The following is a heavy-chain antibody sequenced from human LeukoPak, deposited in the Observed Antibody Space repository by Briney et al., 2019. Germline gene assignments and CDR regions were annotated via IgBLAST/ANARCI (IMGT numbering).Heavy chain of an antibody. V-gene: IGHV4-31*03. CDR1: GGSISSGGYY. Sequence: PSETLSLTCTVSGGSISSGGYYWSWIRQHPGKGLEWFGYIYYSGSTYYNPSLKSRVTISVDTSKNQFSRKLSSVTAADTAVYYCARGRKYYGSHQFDYWGQGTLVTVSS. CDR2: IYYSGST. D-gene: IGHD3-10*01. CDR3: ARGRKYYGSHQFDY. J-gene: IGHJ4*02.